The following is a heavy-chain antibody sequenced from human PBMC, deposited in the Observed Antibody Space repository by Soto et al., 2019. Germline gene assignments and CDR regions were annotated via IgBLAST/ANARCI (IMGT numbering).Heavy chain of an antibody. CDR1: GGSISSYY. Sequence: PSETLSLTCTVSGGSISSYYWSWMRQPPGKGLEWIGYIYYSGSTNYNPSLKSRVTISVDTSKNQFSLKLSSVTAADTAVYYCARRRYDFWSGYLDYWGQGTLVTVSS. V-gene: IGHV4-59*01. J-gene: IGHJ4*02. CDR2: IYYSGST. CDR3: ARRRYDFWSGYLDY. D-gene: IGHD3-3*01.